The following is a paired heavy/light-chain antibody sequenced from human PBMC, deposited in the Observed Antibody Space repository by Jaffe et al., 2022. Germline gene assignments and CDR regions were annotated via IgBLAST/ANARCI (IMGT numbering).Light chain of an antibody. V-gene: IGLV1-51*01. CDR3: ATRHNSLSAGRV. Sequence: QSVLTQPPSVSAAPGQKVTISCSGNWSNIGNNYVSWYQQFPGTAPKLLIYDDHKRPSGIPDRFSASKSGSSATLGITGLQTGDEADYYCATRHNSLSAGRVFGTGTKVTVL. J-gene: IGLJ1*01. CDR1: WSNIGNNY. CDR2: DDH.
Heavy chain of an antibody. CDR1: GDAIRGGSFF. Sequence: HVQLQESGPGLVKPSQTLSLSCTVSGDAIRGGSFFWTWIRQTAGKGLEWIGRISPTGTTDYSPALKSRVTISSDTSKNQFSLKLISVTAADTATYYCAREGEGGNWNDYYFDSWGQGTLVTVSS. V-gene: IGHV4-61*02. D-gene: IGHD1-20*01. J-gene: IGHJ4*02. CDR3: AREGEGGNWNDYYFDS. CDR2: ISPTGTT.